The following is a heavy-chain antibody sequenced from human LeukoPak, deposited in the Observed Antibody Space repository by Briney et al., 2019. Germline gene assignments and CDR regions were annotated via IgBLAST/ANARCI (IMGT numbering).Heavy chain of an antibody. Sequence: GGSLRLSCAASGFTFSSYWMSWVRHAPGKGLEWVANIKQDGSEKYYVDSVKGRFTISRDNAKNSLYLQMNSLRAEDTAVYYCARGLYSSGWYEGSFDYWGQGTLVTVSS. CDR3: ARGLYSSGWYEGSFDY. D-gene: IGHD6-19*01. CDR1: GFTFSSYW. CDR2: IKQDGSEK. V-gene: IGHV3-7*01. J-gene: IGHJ4*02.